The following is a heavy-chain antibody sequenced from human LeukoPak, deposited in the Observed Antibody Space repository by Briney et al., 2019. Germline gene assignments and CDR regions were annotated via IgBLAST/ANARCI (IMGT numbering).Heavy chain of an antibody. CDR1: GLTFSNYG. Sequence: GGSLRLSCAASGLTFSNYGMHWVRQAPGKGLEWVAFIRSDGSNKYYADSVKGRFTISRDNSKNTMYLQMNSLRSDDTAVYYCASQYYDSSGYYYRAKNDAFDIWGQGTMVTVSS. D-gene: IGHD3-22*01. CDR2: IRSDGSNK. J-gene: IGHJ3*02. V-gene: IGHV3-30*02. CDR3: ASQYYDSSGYYYRAKNDAFDI.